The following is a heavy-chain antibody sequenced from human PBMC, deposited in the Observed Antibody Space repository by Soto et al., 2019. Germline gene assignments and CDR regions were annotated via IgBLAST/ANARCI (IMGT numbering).Heavy chain of an antibody. Sequence: SETLSLTCTVSGGSISSGGYYWSWIRQHPGKGLEWIGYIYYSGSTYYNPSLKSRVTISVDTSKNQFSLKLSSVTAADTAVYYCARGRSQYYDFWSGSGYGMDVWGQGTTVTVSS. D-gene: IGHD3-3*01. J-gene: IGHJ6*02. V-gene: IGHV4-31*03. CDR2: IYYSGST. CDR3: ARGRSQYYDFWSGSGYGMDV. CDR1: GGSISSGGYY.